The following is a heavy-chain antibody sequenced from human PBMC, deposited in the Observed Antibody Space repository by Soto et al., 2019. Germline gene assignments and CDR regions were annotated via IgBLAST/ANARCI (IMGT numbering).Heavy chain of an antibody. D-gene: IGHD3-9*01. CDR3: AHRFDWYYFNY. V-gene: IGHV2-5*02. Sequence: ESGPTLVRPTQTLTLTCTFSGFSLSTTEVGVGWFRQPPGKALEWLALIYWDDDKRYSPFLRNRLTITKDTSTNRVFLTMTNMDPVDTATYYCAHRFDWYYFNYWGQGTLVTVSS. J-gene: IGHJ4*02. CDR2: IYWDDDK. CDR1: GFSLSTTEVG.